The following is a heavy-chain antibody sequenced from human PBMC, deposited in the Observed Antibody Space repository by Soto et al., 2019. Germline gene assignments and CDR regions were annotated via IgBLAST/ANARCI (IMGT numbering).Heavy chain of an antibody. D-gene: IGHD5-12*01. CDR1: GYTFTDNS. Sequence: QVQLVQSGGELRKPGASVKVSCKASGYTFTDNSITWVRQAPGQGLEWMGWINTDTGATRSTQKFQDRVTMTTDTSTSTAYLELTGLRSDDTAIYYCARGGGYAVDFWGQGTRVAVSS. J-gene: IGHJ4*02. CDR3: ARGGGYAVDF. V-gene: IGHV1-18*01. CDR2: INTDTGAT.